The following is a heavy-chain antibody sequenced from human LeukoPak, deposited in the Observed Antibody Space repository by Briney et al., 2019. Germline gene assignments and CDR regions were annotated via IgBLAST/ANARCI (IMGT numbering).Heavy chain of an antibody. CDR2: FDPEDGET. Sequence: GASVKVSCKVSGYTLTELSMHWVRQAPGKGLEWMGGFDPEDGETIYAQKFQGRVTMTEDTSTDTAYMELSSLRSEDTAVYYCAKNYDSSGYYLFDYWGQGTLVTVSS. J-gene: IGHJ4*02. D-gene: IGHD3-22*01. CDR1: GYTLTELS. V-gene: IGHV1-24*01. CDR3: AKNYDSSGYYLFDY.